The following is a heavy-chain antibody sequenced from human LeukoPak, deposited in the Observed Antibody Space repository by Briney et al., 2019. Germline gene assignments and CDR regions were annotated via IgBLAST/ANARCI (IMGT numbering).Heavy chain of an antibody. V-gene: IGHV1-69*13. D-gene: IGHD5-24*01. J-gene: IGHJ6*02. CDR1: GGTFSSYA. CDR3: AREPEVEMATTEPTYNYYYYGMDV. CDR2: IIPIFGTA. Sequence: SVKVSCKASGGTFSSYAISRVRQAPGQGLEWMGGIIPIFGTANYAQKFQGRVTITADESTSTAYMELSSLRSEDTAVYYCAREPEVEMATTEPTYNYYYYGMDVWGQGTTVTVSS.